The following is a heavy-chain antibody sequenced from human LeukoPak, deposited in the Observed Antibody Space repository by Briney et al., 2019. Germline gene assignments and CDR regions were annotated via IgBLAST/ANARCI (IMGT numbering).Heavy chain of an antibody. CDR1: GGSISSYY. J-gene: IGHJ4*02. Sequence: SETLSLTCTVSGGSISSYYWSWIRQPAGKGLEWIGRIYTSGSTNYNPSLKSRVTMSVDTSKNQFSLKLSSVTAADTAVYYCARERVRGVIIKHYFDYWGQGTLVTVSS. CDR3: ARERVRGVIIKHYFDY. V-gene: IGHV4-4*07. D-gene: IGHD3-10*01. CDR2: IYTSGST.